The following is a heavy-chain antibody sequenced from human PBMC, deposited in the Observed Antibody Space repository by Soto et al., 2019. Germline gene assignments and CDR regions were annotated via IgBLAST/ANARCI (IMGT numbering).Heavy chain of an antibody. CDR2: IYYSGST. V-gene: IGHV4-59*12. CDR3: ARRGGHGDIVVAVAARGHDAFDI. CDR1: GGSISTYY. Sequence: SETLSLTCSVSGGSISTYYWTWIRQPPGKGLEWIGYIYYSGSTNYNPSLKSRVTISVDTSKNQFSLKLSSVTAADTAVYYCARRGGHGDIVVAVAARGHDAFDIWGQGTMVTVSS. D-gene: IGHD2-15*01. J-gene: IGHJ3*02.